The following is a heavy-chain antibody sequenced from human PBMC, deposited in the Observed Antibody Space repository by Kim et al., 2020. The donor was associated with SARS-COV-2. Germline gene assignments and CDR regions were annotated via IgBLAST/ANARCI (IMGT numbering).Heavy chain of an antibody. D-gene: IGHD3-22*01. CDR1: GYTFTNYY. CDR3: ARAEDDSSAYYYYFYGMDV. J-gene: IGHJ6*02. V-gene: IGHV1-46*01. Sequence: ASVKVSCKASGYTFTNYYVQWVRQAPGQGLEWMGIINPSSGSTSYAQKFQGRVTMTRDTSTSTVYMELSSLRSEDTAVYYCARAEDDSSAYYYYFYGMDVWGQGTTVTVSS. CDR2: INPSSGST.